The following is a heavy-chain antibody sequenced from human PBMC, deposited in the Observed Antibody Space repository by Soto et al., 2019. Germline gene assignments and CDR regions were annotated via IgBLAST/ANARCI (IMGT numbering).Heavy chain of an antibody. J-gene: IGHJ4*02. Sequence: SETLSLTCTVSGGSISSYYWSWIRQPPGKGLEWIGYIYYSGSTNYNPSLKSRVTISVDTSKNQFSLKLSSVTAADTAVYYCARRYGTFFDYWGQGTLVTVS. D-gene: IGHD5-18*01. CDR3: ARRYGTFFDY. CDR1: GGSISSYY. V-gene: IGHV4-59*08. CDR2: IYYSGST.